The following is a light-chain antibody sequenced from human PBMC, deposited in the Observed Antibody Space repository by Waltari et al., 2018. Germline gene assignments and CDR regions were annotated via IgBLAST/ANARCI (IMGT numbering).Light chain of an antibody. CDR3: SSYAGSNNPE. CDR2: EVS. J-gene: IGLJ2*01. Sequence: QSALTQPPSASGSPGQSVTISRTGTSSDVGGYNYVSWYQQHPGKAPNLMIYEVSKRPSGVPDRFSGSKSGNTASLTVSGLQAEDEADYYCSSYAGSNNPEFGGGTKLTVL. CDR1: SSDVGGYNY. V-gene: IGLV2-8*01.